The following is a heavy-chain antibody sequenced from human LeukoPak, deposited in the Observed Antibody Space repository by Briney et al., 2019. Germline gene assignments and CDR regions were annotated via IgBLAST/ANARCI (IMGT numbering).Heavy chain of an antibody. CDR2: IIPIFGTA. Sequence: SVKVSCKASGGTFSSYAISWVRQAPGQGLEWMGGIIPIFGTANYAQKFQGRVTITADESTSTAYMELSSLRSEDTAVYYCARGPFSSSWYEGVDYWGQGTLVTVSS. CDR1: GGTFSSYA. D-gene: IGHD6-13*01. J-gene: IGHJ4*02. CDR3: ARGPFSSSWYEGVDY. V-gene: IGHV1-69*13.